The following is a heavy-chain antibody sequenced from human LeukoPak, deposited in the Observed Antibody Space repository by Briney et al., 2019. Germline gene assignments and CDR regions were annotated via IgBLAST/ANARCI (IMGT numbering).Heavy chain of an antibody. J-gene: IGHJ4*02. Sequence: ASVKVSCKASGYTFTGYYMHWVRQAPGQGLEWMGWINPNSGGTNYAQKFQGWVTMTRDTSISTAYMELSRLRSDDTAVYYCARHRGSCSNGLCYTEADYWGQGTLVTVSS. V-gene: IGHV1-2*04. D-gene: IGHD2-8*01. CDR3: ARHRGSCSNGLCYTEADY. CDR2: INPNSGGT. CDR1: GYTFTGYY.